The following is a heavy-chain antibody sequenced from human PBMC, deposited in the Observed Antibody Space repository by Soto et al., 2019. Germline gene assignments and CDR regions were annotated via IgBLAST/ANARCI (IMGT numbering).Heavy chain of an antibody. CDR2: ISFYNGHT. CDR3: ASATSIAVAGKET. V-gene: IGHV1-18*01. D-gene: IGHD6-19*01. J-gene: IGHJ4*02. CDR1: GDTVTKYG. Sequence: QVQLVQSGGEVKKPGASVKVSCKASGDTVTKYGISWVRQAPGQGLEWLGWISFYNGHTNYALKFQDRITFTTDTSTNTASMELRSLTSDETAVYYCASATSIAVAGKETWGQGTLVTVSS.